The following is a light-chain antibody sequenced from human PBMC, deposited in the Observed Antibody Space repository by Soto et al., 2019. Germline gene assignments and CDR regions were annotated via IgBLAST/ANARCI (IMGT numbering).Light chain of an antibody. J-gene: IGKJ1*01. V-gene: IGKV1-5*01. CDR1: QTISTW. Sequence: DIQMTQSPSTLSASVGDRVTITCRASQTISTWLAWYQHKPGKAPNLLIYDASTLMSGVPSRFSGSGSGTEFTLTISSLQPGDSATYYCQQYHTYWWTFGQGTKVDI. CDR3: QQYHTYWWT. CDR2: DAS.